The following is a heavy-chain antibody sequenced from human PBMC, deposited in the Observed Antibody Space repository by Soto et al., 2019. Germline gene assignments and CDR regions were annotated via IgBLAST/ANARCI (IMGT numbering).Heavy chain of an antibody. CDR2: ISAYNGNT. CDR3: ARSTTYYYDSSGYFDY. D-gene: IGHD3-22*01. J-gene: IGHJ4*02. V-gene: IGHV1-18*01. CDR1: CYTFTSYG. Sequence: ASVKVSCKASCYTFTSYGISLLRHSPGQGLEWMGWISAYNGNTNYAQKLQGRVTMTTDTSTSTAYMELRSLRSDDTAVYYCARSTTYYYDSSGYFDYWGQGTLVTVSS.